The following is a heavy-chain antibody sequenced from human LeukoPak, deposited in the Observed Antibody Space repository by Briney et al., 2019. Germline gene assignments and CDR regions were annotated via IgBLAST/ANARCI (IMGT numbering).Heavy chain of an antibody. CDR3: ARDMNTNFDY. Sequence: GASVKVSCKASGDIFTSYGISWVRRAPGQGLEWMGWINPNSGGTNYAQKLQGRVTMTRDTSISTAYLELSRLRSDDTAMYFCARDMNTNFDYWGQGTLVTVSS. V-gene: IGHV1-2*02. J-gene: IGHJ4*02. D-gene: IGHD3-16*01. CDR2: INPNSGGT. CDR1: GDIFTSYG.